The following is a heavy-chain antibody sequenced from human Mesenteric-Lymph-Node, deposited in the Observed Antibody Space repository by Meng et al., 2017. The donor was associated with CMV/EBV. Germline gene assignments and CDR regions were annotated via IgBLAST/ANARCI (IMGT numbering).Heavy chain of an antibody. CDR2: ISSSASYI. D-gene: IGHD3-10*02. V-gene: IGHV3-21*01. J-gene: IGHJ4*02. CDR3: ARGDHYYVADY. CDR1: GFTFNTYS. Sequence: GGSLRLSCAASGFTFNTYSMNWVRQAPGKGLEWVSSISSSASYIYYADSVKGRFTISSDNAKNSLYLQMNSLRADDTGVYYCARGDHYYVADYWGQGKLVTVSS.